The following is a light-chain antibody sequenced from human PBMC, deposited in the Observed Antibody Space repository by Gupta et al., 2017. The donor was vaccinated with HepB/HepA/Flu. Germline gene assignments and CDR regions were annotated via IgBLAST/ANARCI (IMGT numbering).Light chain of an antibody. Sequence: SVLTKPPSASGTPGQRVTISCSGSSSNIGSNFVNWYQHLPEMAPRLLIYSNSQRPSGVPDRFSGSNSGTSASLAISWLRSEYEADYYCAAWDDSLNGPVVFGGGTKLTVV. J-gene: IGLJ2*01. CDR3: AAWDDSLNGPVV. V-gene: IGLV1-44*01. CDR1: SSNIGSNF. CDR2: SNS.